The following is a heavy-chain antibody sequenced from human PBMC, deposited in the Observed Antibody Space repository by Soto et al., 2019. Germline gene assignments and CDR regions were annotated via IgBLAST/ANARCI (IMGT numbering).Heavy chain of an antibody. Sequence: VQLVESGGGVVQPGRSLRLLCEASGFTFSRYGMHWVRQAPGMGLEWVAVISWDGLAQYYGDSVKGRFTISRDNSQSTLYLQMNSLRTEDTAIYYCAKETIQEGGPHYFDYWGQGVLVTVSS. CDR1: GFTFSRYG. J-gene: IGHJ4*02. D-gene: IGHD2-2*02. V-gene: IGHV3-30*18. CDR3: AKETIQEGGPHYFDY. CDR2: ISWDGLAQ.